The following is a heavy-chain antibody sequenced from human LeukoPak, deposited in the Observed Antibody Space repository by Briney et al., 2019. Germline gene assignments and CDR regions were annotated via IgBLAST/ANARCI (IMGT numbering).Heavy chain of an antibody. V-gene: IGHV3-23*01. CDR2: ISGSGGST. CDR3: ARAPYCIGGSCRFDY. D-gene: IGHD2-15*01. CDR1: GFTFSSYA. J-gene: IGHJ4*02. Sequence: GGSLRLSCAASGFTFSSYAMSWARQAPGKGLEWVSAISGSGGSTYYADSVKGRFTISRDNAKNSLYLQMNSLRAEDTAVYYCARAPYCIGGSCRFDYWGQGTLVTVSS.